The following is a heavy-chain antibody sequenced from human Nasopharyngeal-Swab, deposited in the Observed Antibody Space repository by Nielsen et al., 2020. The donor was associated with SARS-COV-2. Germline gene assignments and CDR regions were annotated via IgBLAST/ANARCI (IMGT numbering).Heavy chain of an antibody. J-gene: IGHJ4*02. CDR1: GFTFSNYW. CDR2: TDEYGTTI. V-gene: IGHV3-74*01. CDR3: ASDLSGRDDF. Sequence: SLKISCVASGFTFSNYWMHWVRQAPGKGLVWVSRTDEYGTTINYADSVKGRFAISRDNAKNTLYLQMNSLRADDTAMYYCASDLSGRDDFWGQGTLVTVAS. D-gene: IGHD6-19*01.